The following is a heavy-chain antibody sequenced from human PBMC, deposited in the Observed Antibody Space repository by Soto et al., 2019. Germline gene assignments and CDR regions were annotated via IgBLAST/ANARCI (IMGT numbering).Heavy chain of an antibody. Sequence: SQTLSLTCAISGDRVSSNSAAWNWIRQSPSRGLEWLGRTYYRSKWYNDYAVSVKSRITINPNTSKNQFSLQLNSVTPEDTAVYYCAREGGNIYGSGWYQDYWGQGTLVTVSS. CDR2: TYYRSKWYN. V-gene: IGHV6-1*01. CDR1: GDRVSSNSAA. J-gene: IGHJ4*02. D-gene: IGHD6-19*01. CDR3: AREGGNIYGSGWYQDY.